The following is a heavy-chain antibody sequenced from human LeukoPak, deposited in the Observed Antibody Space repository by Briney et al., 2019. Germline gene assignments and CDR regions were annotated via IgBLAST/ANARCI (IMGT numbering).Heavy chain of an antibody. J-gene: IGHJ6*03. Sequence: PGGSLRLSCAASGFTFSSYSMNWVRQAPGKGLEWVSFISTSSSYIHNADSVKGRFTISRDNAENSLYLQMDSLRAEDTAVYYCARAAIAAARIYYYMDVWGKGTMVTVSS. CDR3: ARAAIAAARIYYYMDV. CDR1: GFTFSSYS. CDR2: ISTSSSYI. D-gene: IGHD6-13*01. V-gene: IGHV3-21*01.